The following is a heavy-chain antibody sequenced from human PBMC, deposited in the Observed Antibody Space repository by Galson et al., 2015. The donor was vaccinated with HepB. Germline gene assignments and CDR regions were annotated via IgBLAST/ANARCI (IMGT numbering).Heavy chain of an antibody. J-gene: IGHJ4*02. V-gene: IGHV3-21*01. CDR3: ASVGRGYCSGGSCYTGTD. CDR2: ISSSSSYI. CDR1: GFTFSSYA. D-gene: IGHD2-15*01. Sequence: SLRLSCAASGFTFSSYAMHWVRQAPGKGLEWVSSISSSSSYIYYADSVKGRFTISRDNAKNSLYLQMNSLRAEDTAVYYCASVGRGYCSGGSCYTGTDWGQGTLVTVSS.